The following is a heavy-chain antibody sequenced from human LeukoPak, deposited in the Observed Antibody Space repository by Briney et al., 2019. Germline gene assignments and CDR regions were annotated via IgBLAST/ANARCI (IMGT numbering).Heavy chain of an antibody. D-gene: IGHD2-21*01. CDR1: GFTLSSYW. V-gene: IGHV3-7*01. CDR3: ATYRGLDS. CDR2: INEDGSER. J-gene: IGHJ4*02. Sequence: GGSLTLSCAASGFTLSSYWMSWVRQAPGKGLEWVANINEDGSERNFVDSVKGRFTISRDNPKNSLYLHMDSLRADDTAIYYCATYRGLDSGGQGTLVTVSS.